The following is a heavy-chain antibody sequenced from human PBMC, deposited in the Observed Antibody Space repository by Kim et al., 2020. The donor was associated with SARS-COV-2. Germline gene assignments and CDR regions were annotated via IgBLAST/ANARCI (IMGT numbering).Heavy chain of an antibody. CDR2: IDGSDGTT. D-gene: IGHD2-2*03. Sequence: GGSLRLSCTTSVLTFTGYAMSWVRQAPGKGLEWVSSIDGSDGTTYYVDSVKGRFTISRDNSKNTLYLQMNSLRADDTAVYYCMKGGWGWIWDHWGQGT. J-gene: IGHJ4*02. CDR1: VLTFTGYA. CDR3: MKGGWGWIWDH. V-gene: IGHV3-23*01.